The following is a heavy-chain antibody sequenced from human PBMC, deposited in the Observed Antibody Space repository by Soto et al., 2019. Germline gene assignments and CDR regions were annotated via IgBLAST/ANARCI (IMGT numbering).Heavy chain of an antibody. Sequence: QLQLQESGPGLVKPSETLSLTCTVSGGSISSSSYYWGWIRQPPGKGLEWIGSIYYSGSTYYNPSLKSRVSRSVYTSKNQFSLQLSSVPAADTAVYYCARHVAVACRLLRPGIGYFDYWGQGTLVTVSS. CDR1: GGSISSSSYY. CDR2: IYYSGST. V-gene: IGHV4-39*01. D-gene: IGHD6-19*01. J-gene: IGHJ4*02. CDR3: ARHVAVACRLLRPGIGYFDY.